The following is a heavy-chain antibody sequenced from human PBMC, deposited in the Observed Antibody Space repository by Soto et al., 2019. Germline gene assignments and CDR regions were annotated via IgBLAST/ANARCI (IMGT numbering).Heavy chain of an antibody. CDR3: ARDSAMTTVTTNFDY. CDR2: ISAYNGNT. CDR1: GYTFTSYG. V-gene: IGHV1-18*04. D-gene: IGHD4-17*01. Sequence: ASVKVSCKASGYTFTSYGISWVRQAPGQGLEWMGWISAYNGNTNYAQKLQGRVTMTTDTSTSTAYMELRSLRSDDTAVYYCARDSAMTTVTTNFDYWGQGTLVTVSS. J-gene: IGHJ4*02.